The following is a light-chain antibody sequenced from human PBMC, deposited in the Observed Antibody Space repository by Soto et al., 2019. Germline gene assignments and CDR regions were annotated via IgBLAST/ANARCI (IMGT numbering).Light chain of an antibody. CDR1: QSVLHSSHNENY. V-gene: IGKV4-1*01. Sequence: DIVMTQSPDSLAVSLGERATINCKSSQSVLHSSHNENYLVWYQQKPGQPPKLLIYWASTRESGVPDRCSGSGSGKDFNNTISNLQAEDVAVYYCQQYYSTPYTFGQGPKLEIK. J-gene: IGKJ2*01. CDR3: QQYYSTPYT. CDR2: WAS.